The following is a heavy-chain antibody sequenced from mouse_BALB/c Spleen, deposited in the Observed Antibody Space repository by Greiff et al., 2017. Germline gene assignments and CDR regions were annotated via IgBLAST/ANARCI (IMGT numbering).Heavy chain of an antibody. J-gene: IGHJ2*01. CDR1: GYSITSGYY. D-gene: IGHD1-1*01. CDR3: ARRGNYYGSSLDY. V-gene: IGHV3-6*02. Sequence: ESGPGLVKPSQSLSLTCSVTGYSITSGYYWNWIRQFPGNKLEWMGYISYDGSNNYNPSLKNRISITRDTSKNQFFLKLNSVTTEDTATYYCARRGNYYGSSLDYWGQGTTLTVSS. CDR2: ISYDGSN.